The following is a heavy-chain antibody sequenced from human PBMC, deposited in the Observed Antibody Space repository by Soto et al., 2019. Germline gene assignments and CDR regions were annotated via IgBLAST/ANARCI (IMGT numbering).Heavy chain of an antibody. V-gene: IGHV3-23*01. CDR2: ISGSGTDT. CDR1: GFMFGSYA. J-gene: IGHJ6*02. CDR3: AKDLLSSYYYGMDA. Sequence: EVQLLESGGGLVQPGGSLRLSCAASGFMFGSYAMSWVRQAPGKGLEWVSGISGSGTDTYYADAVKGRVTISRDNAKNTLYLQMNGLRAEDTAIYYCAKDLLSSYYYGMDAWGRGTTVTVSS. D-gene: IGHD3-10*01.